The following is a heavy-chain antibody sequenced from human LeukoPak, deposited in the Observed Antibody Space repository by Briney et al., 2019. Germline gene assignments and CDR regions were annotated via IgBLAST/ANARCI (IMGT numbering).Heavy chain of an antibody. Sequence: GASVKVSCKASGYTFTSYGISWARLAPGQGLEWMGWISAYNGNTNYAQKLQGRVTMTTDTSTSTAYMELRSLRSDDTAVYYCARDGMITFGGVIVPFDYWGQGTLVTVSS. D-gene: IGHD3-16*02. CDR1: GYTFTSYG. CDR2: ISAYNGNT. CDR3: ARDGMITFGGVIVPFDY. J-gene: IGHJ4*02. V-gene: IGHV1-18*01.